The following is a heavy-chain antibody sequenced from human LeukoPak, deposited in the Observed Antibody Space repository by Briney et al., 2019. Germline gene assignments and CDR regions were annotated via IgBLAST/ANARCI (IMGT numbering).Heavy chain of an antibody. CDR2: LFYSGST. CDR3: ARLLDNDSSGDPDTFDM. CDR1: GGSISGHY. Sequence: PSETLSLTCTVSGGSISGHYWTWIRQPPGKGLEWIGFLFYSGSTRYNPSLRSRVTISVDTSENNFSLKLTSVTAADTAVYYCARLLDNDSSGDPDTFDMWGQGTVVTVSS. D-gene: IGHD3-22*01. J-gene: IGHJ3*02. V-gene: IGHV4-59*11.